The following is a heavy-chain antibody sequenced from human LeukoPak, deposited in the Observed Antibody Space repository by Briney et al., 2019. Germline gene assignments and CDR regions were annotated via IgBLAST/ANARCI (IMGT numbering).Heavy chain of an antibody. CDR1: GFTFSSYS. J-gene: IGHJ6*03. CDR3: AKTNVDTALVPNSYYYMDV. CDR2: ISSSSSYI. D-gene: IGHD5-18*01. Sequence: KAGGSLRLSCAASGFTFSSYSMNWVRQAPGKGLEWVSSISSSSSYIYYADSVKGRFTISRDNAKNSLYLQMNSLRAEDTAVYYCAKTNVDTALVPNSYYYMDVWGKGTTVTVSS. V-gene: IGHV3-21*01.